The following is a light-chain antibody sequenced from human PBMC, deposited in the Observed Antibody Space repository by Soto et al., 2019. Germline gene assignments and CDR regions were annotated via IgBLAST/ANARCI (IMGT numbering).Light chain of an antibody. V-gene: IGLV1-44*01. CDR2: SND. Sequence: QSVLTQSPSASGTPGQRVTISCSGSSSNIGSNTVNWYQQLSGTAPKLLIYSNDQRPSGVPDRFSGSKSGTSASLAISGLQSEDEADYYCAAWHDTLNGYVFGAGTKLTVL. CDR1: SSNIGSNT. J-gene: IGLJ1*01. CDR3: AAWHDTLNGYV.